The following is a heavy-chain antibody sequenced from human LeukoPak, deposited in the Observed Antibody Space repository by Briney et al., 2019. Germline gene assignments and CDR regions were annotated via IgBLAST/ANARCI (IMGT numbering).Heavy chain of an antibody. V-gene: IGHV4-34*01. CDR2: INHSGST. Sequence: PSETLSLTCAVYGGSFSGYYWSWIRQPPGKGLEWIGEINHSGSTNYNPSLKSRVTISVDTSKNQFSLKLSSVTAADTAVYYCARARPNYYYDSSGSYWYFDLWGRGTLVTVSS. J-gene: IGHJ2*01. D-gene: IGHD3-22*01. CDR3: ARARPNYYYDSSGSYWYFDL. CDR1: GGSFSGYY.